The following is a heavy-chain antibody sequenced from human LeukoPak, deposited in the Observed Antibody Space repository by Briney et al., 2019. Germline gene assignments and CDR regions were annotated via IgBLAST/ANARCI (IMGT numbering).Heavy chain of an antibody. J-gene: IGHJ4*02. CDR2: INTNTGNP. CDR1: GYTFTSYA. CDR3: ARGAMYYDFWSGYSHY. Sequence: GASVKVSCKASGYTFTSYAMNWVRQAPGQGLEWMGWINTNTGNPTYAQGFTGRFVFSLDTSVSTAYLQISSLKAEDTAVYYCARGAMYYDFWSGYSHYWGQGTLVTVSS. V-gene: IGHV7-4-1*02. D-gene: IGHD3-3*01.